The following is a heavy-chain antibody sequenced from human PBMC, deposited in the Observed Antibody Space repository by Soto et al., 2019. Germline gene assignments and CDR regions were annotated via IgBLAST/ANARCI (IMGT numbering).Heavy chain of an antibody. CDR3: ARSFNHYEDC. Sequence: EVHLAESGGGLVQPGGSRRLSCAASGFTFSDLYMDWFRQAPGKGLEWVGRIRTKFNLYTTEYAASVKGRFIISRDDSQNLLYLQMSNLKTEDTAVYYCARSFNHYEDCWGQGTLVTVSS. CDR1: GFTFSDLY. D-gene: IGHD4-17*01. CDR2: IRTKFNLYTT. V-gene: IGHV3-72*01. J-gene: IGHJ4*02.